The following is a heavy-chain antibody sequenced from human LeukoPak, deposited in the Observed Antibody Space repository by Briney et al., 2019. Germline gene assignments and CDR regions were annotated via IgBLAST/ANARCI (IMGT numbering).Heavy chain of an antibody. Sequence: ASVKVSCKASGYTFTSSGISWVRQAPGHGLEWMGWISAYNGNTNYAQKLQGRVTMTADTSTSTAYTELRSLRSDGPAVYYCAREAIAAGKNFDYWGQGTQVTVSS. CDR2: ISAYNGNT. CDR1: GYTFTSSG. J-gene: IGHJ4*02. CDR3: AREAIAAGKNFDY. V-gene: IGHV1-18*01. D-gene: IGHD6-25*01.